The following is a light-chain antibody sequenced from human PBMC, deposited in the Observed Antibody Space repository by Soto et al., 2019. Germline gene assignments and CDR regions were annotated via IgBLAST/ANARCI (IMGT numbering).Light chain of an antibody. V-gene: IGLV2-14*03. CDR2: DVT. J-gene: IGLJ1*01. CDR3: SSFTTTTTLRYV. Sequence: QSVLTQPASVSGSPGQSITISCTGTSSDVGGSNSVSWYQQHPGKAPKLIIYDVTKRPSGVSNRFSGSKSANTASLTISGLQAEDEADYYCSSFTTTTTLRYVFGTGTKLTV. CDR1: SSDVGGSNS.